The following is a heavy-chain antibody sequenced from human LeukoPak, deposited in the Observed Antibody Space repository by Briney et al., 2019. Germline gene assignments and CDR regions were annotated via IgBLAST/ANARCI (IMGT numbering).Heavy chain of an antibody. Sequence: GASVKVSCKACGYTFTGYYMHWVRQAPGQGREWMGWINPNSGGTNYAQKFQGRVTMTRDTSISTAYMELSRLRSDDTAVYYCARAANYDSSGYQDYWGQGTLVTVSS. J-gene: IGHJ4*02. D-gene: IGHD3-22*01. CDR2: INPNSGGT. V-gene: IGHV1-2*02. CDR3: ARAANYDSSGYQDY. CDR1: GYTFTGYY.